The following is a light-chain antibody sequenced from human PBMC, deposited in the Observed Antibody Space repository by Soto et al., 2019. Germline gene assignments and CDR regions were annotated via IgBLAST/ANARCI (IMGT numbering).Light chain of an antibody. Sequence: EIVMTQSPATLSVSPGERATLSCRASQSVSSNLAWYQQKSGQAPRLLIYGSSTMATGIPARFSGSGSGTEFSLTISSLQSVDFSVYDCQHYNNWPPWTFGQGTKVDI. J-gene: IGKJ1*01. CDR1: QSVSSN. V-gene: IGKV3-15*01. CDR2: GSS. CDR3: QHYNNWPPWT.